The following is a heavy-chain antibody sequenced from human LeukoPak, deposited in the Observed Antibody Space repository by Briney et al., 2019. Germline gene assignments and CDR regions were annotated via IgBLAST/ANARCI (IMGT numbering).Heavy chain of an antibody. CDR2: IKQVGSEK. V-gene: IGHV3-7*01. D-gene: IGHD3-22*01. Sequence: GGSLRLSCAASGFTFSSYWMSWVRQAPGKGLEWVANIKQVGSEKYYVDSVKGRLTISRDNAKNSLYLQMNRLRAEDTAVYYCARNTYYYDSSGYWAYDYWGQGTLVTVSS. CDR3: ARNTYYYDSSGYWAYDY. J-gene: IGHJ4*02. CDR1: GFTFSSYW.